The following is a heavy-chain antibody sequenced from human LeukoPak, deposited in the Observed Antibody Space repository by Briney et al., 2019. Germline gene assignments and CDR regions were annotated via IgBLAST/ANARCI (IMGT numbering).Heavy chain of an antibody. CDR2: IYHSGNT. V-gene: IGHV4-38-2*01. J-gene: IGHJ4*02. D-gene: IGHD3-16*02. Sequence: SETLSLTCAVSGYSLSSGYYWGWIRQPPGKGLEWIASIYHSGNTYYNPSLKSRVTISVDTSKNQFSLKLSSVTAADTAVYYCARTMTSDYDYVWGSFRYFDYWGQGTLVTVSS. CDR1: GYSLSSGYY. CDR3: ARTMTSDYDYVWGSFRYFDY.